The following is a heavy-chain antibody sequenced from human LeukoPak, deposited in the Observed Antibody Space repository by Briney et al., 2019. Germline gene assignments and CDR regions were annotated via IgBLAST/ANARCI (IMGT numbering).Heavy chain of an antibody. CDR3: ARVRLHYYDSSGYPGYFDY. CDR1: GFTFSDYY. Sequence: GGSLRLSCAVSGFTFSDYYMSWIRQAPGEGPEWVSYISSSGSTIYYADSVKGRFTISRDNAKNSLYLQMNSLRAEDTAVYYCARVRLHYYDSSGYPGYFDYWGQGTLVTVSS. J-gene: IGHJ4*02. V-gene: IGHV3-11*01. D-gene: IGHD3-22*01. CDR2: ISSSGSTI.